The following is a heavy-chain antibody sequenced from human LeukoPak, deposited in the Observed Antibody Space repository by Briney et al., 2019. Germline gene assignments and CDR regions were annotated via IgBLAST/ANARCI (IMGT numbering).Heavy chain of an antibody. CDR2: IRYDGSNK. Sequence: GGSLRLSCAASGFTFSSHGMHWVRQAPGKGLEWVAFIRYDGSNKYYADSVKGRFTISRDNSKNTLYLQMNSLRAEDTAVYYCARDPSSGWYLKGWFDPWGQGTLVTVSS. J-gene: IGHJ5*02. V-gene: IGHV3-30*02. CDR3: ARDPSSGWYLKGWFDP. CDR1: GFTFSSHG. D-gene: IGHD6-19*01.